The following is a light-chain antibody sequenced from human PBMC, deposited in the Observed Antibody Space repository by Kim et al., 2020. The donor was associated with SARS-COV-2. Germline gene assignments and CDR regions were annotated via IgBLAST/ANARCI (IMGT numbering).Light chain of an antibody. J-gene: IGKJ4*01. CDR1: QNIYTY. Sequence: DIQMTQSPSSLSASVGDRVIITCRASQNIYTYLSWFHQKPGKAPKLLIYAASTLEGGVPSRFSGSGSGTAFALTITSLQPEDFATYYCQQSYNTPLTFGGGTKVDIK. CDR2: AAS. CDR3: QQSYNTPLT. V-gene: IGKV1-39*01.